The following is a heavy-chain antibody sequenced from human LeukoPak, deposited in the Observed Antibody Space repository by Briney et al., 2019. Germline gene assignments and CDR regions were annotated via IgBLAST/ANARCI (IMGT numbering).Heavy chain of an antibody. Sequence: PGGSLRLSCAASGFSFSSYAMHWVRQAPGKGLEYVSAINNNGGTTYYANSVKGRFTISRDNSKNTLYLQMGSLRAKDMAVYYCARVNGSGSFYDYWGQGTLVTVSS. CDR1: GFSFSSYA. V-gene: IGHV3-64*01. D-gene: IGHD3-10*01. J-gene: IGHJ4*02. CDR3: ARVNGSGSFYDY. CDR2: INNNGGTT.